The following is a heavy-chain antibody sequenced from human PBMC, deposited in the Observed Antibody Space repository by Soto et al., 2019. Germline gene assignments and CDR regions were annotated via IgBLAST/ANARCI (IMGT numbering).Heavy chain of an antibody. D-gene: IGHD1-26*01. CDR3: ARDRSGSYDFDY. CDR1: GGSISSYC. CDR2: IYYSGST. J-gene: IGHJ4*02. Sequence: PSETLSLTCTVSGGSISSYCWSWIRQPPGKGLEWIGYIYYSGSTNYNPSLKSRVTISVDTSKNQFSLKLSSVTAADTAVYYCARDRSGSYDFDYWGQGTLVTVSS. V-gene: IGHV4-59*01.